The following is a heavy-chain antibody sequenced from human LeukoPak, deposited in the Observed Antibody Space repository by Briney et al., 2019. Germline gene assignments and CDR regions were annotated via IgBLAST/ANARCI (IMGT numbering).Heavy chain of an antibody. J-gene: IGHJ3*02. V-gene: IGHV4-61*01. D-gene: IGHD1-14*01. CDR2: IYYSGST. Sequence: HSETLSLTCTVSGGSVSSGSYYWSWIRQPPGKGLEWIGYIYYSGSTNYNPSLKSRVTISEDTSKKQLSLKLSSLTAADTAVYYCARDLGGINRDAFDIWGQGTMVTASS. CDR3: ARDLGGINRDAFDI. CDR1: GGSVSSGSYY.